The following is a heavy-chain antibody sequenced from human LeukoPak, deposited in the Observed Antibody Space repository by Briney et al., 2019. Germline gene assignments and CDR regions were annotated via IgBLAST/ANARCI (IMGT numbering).Heavy chain of an antibody. V-gene: IGHV1-18*01. Sequence: GASVKVSRKASGYTFTSYGISWVRQAPGQGPEWMGWISAYNGNTNYAQKLQGRVTMTTDTSTSTAYMELRSLRSDDTAVYYCARLGYYDFWSGYYWPYYFDYWGQGTLVTVSS. J-gene: IGHJ4*02. CDR3: ARLGYYDFWSGYYWPYYFDY. CDR2: ISAYNGNT. D-gene: IGHD3-3*01. CDR1: GYTFTSYG.